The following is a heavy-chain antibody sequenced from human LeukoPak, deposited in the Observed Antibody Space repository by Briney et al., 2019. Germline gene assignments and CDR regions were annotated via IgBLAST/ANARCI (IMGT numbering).Heavy chain of an antibody. J-gene: IGHJ4*02. CDR2: INSDGSST. V-gene: IGHV3-74*01. CDR1: GFTLSSYW. D-gene: IGHD6-13*01. Sequence: GGSLRLSCAASGFTLSSYWMHWVRQAPGKGLVWVSRINSDGSSTSYADSVKGRFTISRDNAKNTLYLQMNSLRAEDTAVYYCARGGPIAAAGVYFDYWGQGTLVTVSS. CDR3: ARGGPIAAAGVYFDY.